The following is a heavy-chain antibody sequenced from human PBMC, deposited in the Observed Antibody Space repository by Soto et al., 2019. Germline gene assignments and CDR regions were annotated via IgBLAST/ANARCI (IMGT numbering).Heavy chain of an antibody. D-gene: IGHD4-17*01. CDR3: ARGLSVTLFEN. J-gene: IGHJ4*02. CDR1: GGSISTGGYY. V-gene: IGHV4-31*03. Sequence: QVQLQESGPGLVKPSQTLSLTCTVSGGSISTGGYYWTWIRQHPGKGLEWIGYIYYSGSTYYNPSLKSRVTISVDTSKNQFSLKLSSVTAAATAVYYCARGLSVTLFENWGQGTLVTVSS. CDR2: IYYSGST.